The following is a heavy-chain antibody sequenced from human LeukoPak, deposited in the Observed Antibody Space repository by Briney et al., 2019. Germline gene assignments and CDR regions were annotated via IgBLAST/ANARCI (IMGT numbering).Heavy chain of an antibody. CDR1: GFTFSGSA. Sequence: GGSLRLSCAASGFTFSGSALQWVREASGKGVEWGGRIRSTANGYATAYAASVKGNFTISRDDSKNTAYLQMNSLRAEDTAVYYCARGPTYSYGTYYFDYWGQGTLVTVSS. CDR3: ARGPTYSYGTYYFDY. D-gene: IGHD5-18*01. J-gene: IGHJ4*02. V-gene: IGHV3-73*01. CDR2: IRSTANGYAT.